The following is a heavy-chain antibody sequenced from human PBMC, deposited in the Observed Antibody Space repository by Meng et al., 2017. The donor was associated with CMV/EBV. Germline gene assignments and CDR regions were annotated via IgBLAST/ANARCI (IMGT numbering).Heavy chain of an antibody. D-gene: IGHD2-2*01. CDR1: GGTFSSYT. CDR2: IIPILGIA. CDR3: ARFARSTSHYWYFDL. J-gene: IGHJ2*01. V-gene: IGHV1-69*02. Sequence: SVKVSCKASGGTFSSYTISWVRQAPGQGLEWMGRIIPILGIANYAQKFQGRVMITADKSTSTAYMELSSLRSEDTAVYYCARFARSTSHYWYFDLWGRGTLVTVSS.